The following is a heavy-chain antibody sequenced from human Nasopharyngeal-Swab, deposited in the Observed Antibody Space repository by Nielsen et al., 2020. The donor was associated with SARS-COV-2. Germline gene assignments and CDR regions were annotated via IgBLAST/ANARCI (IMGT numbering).Heavy chain of an antibody. V-gene: IGHV3-11*01. CDR1: GIFVSGNY. J-gene: IGHJ6*02. Sequence: GSLRLSCAASGIFVSGNYMAWIRQVPGKGLEWVSYISGSGTSTDSADSVKGRFSISRDNANNLLYLQMHSLRGEDTAVYYCAREKGYQVLLDYYYHGLDVWGHGTAVIVSS. CDR3: AREKGYQVLLDYYYHGLDV. D-gene: IGHD3-10*01. CDR2: ISGSGTST.